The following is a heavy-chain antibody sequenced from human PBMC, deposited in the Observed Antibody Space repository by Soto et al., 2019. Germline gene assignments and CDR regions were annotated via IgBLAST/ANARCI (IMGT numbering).Heavy chain of an antibody. CDR2: IWYDGSNK. J-gene: IGHJ3*02. Sequence: GGSLRLSCAASGFTFSSYGMHWVRQAPGKGLEWVAVIWYDGSNKYYADSVKGRFTISRDNSKNTLYLQMNSLRAEDTAVYYCARDVGGYYYGSGSYTNAFDIWGQGTMVTVSS. CDR1: GFTFSSYG. CDR3: ARDVGGYYYGSGSYTNAFDI. D-gene: IGHD3-10*01. V-gene: IGHV3-33*01.